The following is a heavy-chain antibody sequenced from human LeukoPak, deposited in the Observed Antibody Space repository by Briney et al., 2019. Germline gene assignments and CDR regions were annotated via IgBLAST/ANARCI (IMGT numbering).Heavy chain of an antibody. CDR2: INPNSGGT. CDR1: GYTFTGYY. D-gene: IGHD2-15*01. Sequence: ASVKVSCKASGYTFTGYYMHWVRQAPGQGLEWMGWINPNSGGTNYAQKFQGRVTMNRDTSISTAYMELSRLRSDDTAVYYCARDVVVVVAATQYYFDYWGQGTLVTVSS. J-gene: IGHJ4*02. CDR3: ARDVVVVVAATQYYFDY. V-gene: IGHV1-2*02.